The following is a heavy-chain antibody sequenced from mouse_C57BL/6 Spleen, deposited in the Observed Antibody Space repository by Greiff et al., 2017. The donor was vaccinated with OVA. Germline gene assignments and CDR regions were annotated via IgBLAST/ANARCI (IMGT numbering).Heavy chain of an antibody. CDR1: GYTFTSYW. V-gene: IGHV1-55*01. Sequence: QVQLQQSGAELVKPGASVKMSCKASGYTFTSYWITWVKQRPGQGLEWIGDIYPGSGSTNYNEKFKSKATLTVDTSSSTAYMQLSSLTSEDSAVYDCARSHYGSSFDWYFDVWGTGTTVTVSS. D-gene: IGHD1-1*01. J-gene: IGHJ1*03. CDR3: ARSHYGSSFDWYFDV. CDR2: IYPGSGST.